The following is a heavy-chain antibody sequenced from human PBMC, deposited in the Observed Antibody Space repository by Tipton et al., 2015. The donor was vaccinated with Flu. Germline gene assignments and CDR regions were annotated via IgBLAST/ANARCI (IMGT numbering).Heavy chain of an antibody. CDR1: GGSISSGGAY. D-gene: IGHD4-11*01. CDR2: IYYSGST. Sequence: TLSLTCTVSGGSISSGGAYRSWIRQHPGEGLEWIASIYYSGSTYYNPSLERRVTISVDTSKSQFSLTLNSVTAADTAVYYCARRDYSNYVSEPKSWFDPWGQGILVTVSS. CDR3: ARRDYSNYVSEPKSWFDP. J-gene: IGHJ5*02. V-gene: IGHV4-31*03.